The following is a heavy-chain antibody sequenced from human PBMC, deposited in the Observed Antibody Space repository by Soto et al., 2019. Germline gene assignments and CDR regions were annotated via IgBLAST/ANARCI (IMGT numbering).Heavy chain of an antibody. V-gene: IGHV3-21*01. CDR2: ISSSSSYI. D-gene: IGHD1-26*01. CDR1: GFTFSSYS. J-gene: IGHJ4*02. Sequence: GGSLRLSCAASGFTFSSYSMNWVRQAPGKGLEWVSSISSSSSYIYYADSVKGRFTISRDNAKNSLYLQMNSLRAEDTAVYYCASSVGVRLFGRKDYWGQGTLVTVSS. CDR3: ASSVGVRLFGRKDY.